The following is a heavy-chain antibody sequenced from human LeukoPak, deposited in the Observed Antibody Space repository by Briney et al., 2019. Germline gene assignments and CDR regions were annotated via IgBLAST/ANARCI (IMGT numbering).Heavy chain of an antibody. CDR3: ANPRGY. CDR2: ISYDGSNK. D-gene: IGHD3-10*01. Sequence: GGSLRLSCAASGFTFSSYGMHWVRQAPGKGLEWVAVISYDGSNKYYADSVKGRFIISRDSSKNTLYLQMNSLRAEDTAVYYCANPRGYWGQGTLVTVSS. V-gene: IGHV3-30*18. CDR1: GFTFSSYG. J-gene: IGHJ4*02.